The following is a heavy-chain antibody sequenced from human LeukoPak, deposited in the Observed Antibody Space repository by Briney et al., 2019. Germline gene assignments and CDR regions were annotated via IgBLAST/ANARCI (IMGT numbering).Heavy chain of an antibody. Sequence: SETLSLTCTVSGVSISSYYWSWIRQPPGKGLEWIGYIYYSGSTNYNPSLKSRVTISVDTSKNQFSLKLSSVTAADTAVYYCARAYYYYMDVWGKGTTVTISS. CDR1: GVSISSYY. J-gene: IGHJ6*03. CDR3: ARAYYYYMDV. CDR2: IYYSGST. V-gene: IGHV4-59*01.